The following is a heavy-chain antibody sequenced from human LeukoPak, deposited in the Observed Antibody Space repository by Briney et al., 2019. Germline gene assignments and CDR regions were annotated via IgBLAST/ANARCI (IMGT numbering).Heavy chain of an antibody. D-gene: IGHD3-22*01. CDR3: ARQSSGYYLT. CDR2: IYYSGST. CDR1: GGSLSSYY. J-gene: IGHJ5*02. Sequence: SETLSLTCAVSGGSLSSYYWSWIRQPPGKGLEWIGYIYYSGSTYYNPSLKSRVTISVDTSKNQFSLKLSSVTAADTAVYYCARQSSGYYLTWGQGTLVTVSS. V-gene: IGHV4-59*01.